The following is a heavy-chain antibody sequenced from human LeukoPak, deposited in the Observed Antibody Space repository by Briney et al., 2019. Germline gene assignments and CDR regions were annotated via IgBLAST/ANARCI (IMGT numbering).Heavy chain of an antibody. CDR2: IRFTGSYI. D-gene: IGHD3-3*01. CDR1: GFTFSHYS. CDR3: AKDHYWSIDY. V-gene: IGHV3-21*01. J-gene: IGHJ4*02. Sequence: PGGSLRLSCVASGFTFSHYSMNWVRQAPGKGLEWVSSIRFTGSYIYYADSVKGRFTISRDDAKNLLSLQMISLRAEDTAVYYCAKDHYWSIDYWGRGTLVTVSS.